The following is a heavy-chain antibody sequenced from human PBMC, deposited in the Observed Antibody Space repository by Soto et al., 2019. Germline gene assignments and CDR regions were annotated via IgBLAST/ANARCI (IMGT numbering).Heavy chain of an antibody. CDR2: ISSSGTTI. CDR3: ARDLDTAMVRVYYYYNGMDV. V-gene: IGHV3-11*01. J-gene: IGHJ6*02. CDR1: GFTFSDYY. D-gene: IGHD5-18*01. Sequence: QVQLVESGGGLVKPGGSLRLSCAASGFTFSDYYMTWIRQAPGKGLEWVSYISSSGTTIYYADSVKGRFTISRDNAKNSVYLQMNSLRAEETAVYYCARDLDTAMVRVYYYYNGMDVWGQGTTVTVSS.